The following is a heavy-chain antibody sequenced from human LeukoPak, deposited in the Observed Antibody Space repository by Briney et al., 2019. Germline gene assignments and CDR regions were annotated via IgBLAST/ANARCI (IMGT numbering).Heavy chain of an antibody. V-gene: IGHV1-3*01. CDR2: INAGNGNT. D-gene: IGHD1-26*01. CDR1: GFTFSRYA. Sequence: PGGSLRLSCATSGFTFSRYAMHWVRQAPGQRLEWMGWINAGNGNTKYSQKFQGRVTITRDTSASTAYMELSSLRSEDTAVYYCARDLSAGSVGAHFDYWGQGTLVTVSS. J-gene: IGHJ4*02. CDR3: ARDLSAGSVGAHFDY.